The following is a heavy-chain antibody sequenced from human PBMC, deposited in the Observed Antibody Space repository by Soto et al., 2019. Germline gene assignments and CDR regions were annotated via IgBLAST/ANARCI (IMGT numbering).Heavy chain of an antibody. CDR1: GYTFSDYY. V-gene: IGHV3-11*01. CDR2: IDTSGTKI. D-gene: IGHD3-3*01. J-gene: IGHJ4*02. CDR3: ASHYDMWSGYLSPVDY. Sequence: SLRLSCGGSGYTFSDYYISWIRQAPGKGLEWISYIDTSGTKIYYADSVKGRFTITRDNAKNSLYLEMNSLRDEDTAVYYCASHYDMWSGYLSPVDYWGQGTLVTVSS.